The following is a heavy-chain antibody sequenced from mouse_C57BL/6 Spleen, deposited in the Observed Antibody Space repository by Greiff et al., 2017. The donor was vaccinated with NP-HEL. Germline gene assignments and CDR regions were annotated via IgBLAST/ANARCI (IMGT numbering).Heavy chain of an antibody. V-gene: IGHV1-50*01. J-gene: IGHJ3*01. Sequence: VQLQQPGAELVKPGASVKLSCKASGYTFTSYWMQWVKQRPGQGLEWIGEIDPSDSYTNYNQKFKGKATLTVDTSSSTAYMQLSSLTSEDSAVYYCARSYRYYSNYVAWFAYWGQGTLVTVSA. CDR3: ARSYRYYSNYVAWFAY. D-gene: IGHD2-5*01. CDR1: GYTFTSYW. CDR2: IDPSDSYT.